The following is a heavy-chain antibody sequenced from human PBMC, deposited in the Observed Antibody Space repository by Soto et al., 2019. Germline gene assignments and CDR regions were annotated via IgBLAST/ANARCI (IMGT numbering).Heavy chain of an antibody. CDR3: AKDTRYSSSILDY. CDR2: ISWNSGSI. D-gene: IGHD6-6*01. V-gene: IGHV3-9*01. Sequence: GGSLRLSCAASGFTFDDYAMHWVRQAPGKGLEWVSGISWNSGSIGYADSVKGRFTISRDNAKNSLYLQMNSLRAEDTALYYCAKDTRYSSSILDYWAQGTLVTVSS. J-gene: IGHJ4*02. CDR1: GFTFDDYA.